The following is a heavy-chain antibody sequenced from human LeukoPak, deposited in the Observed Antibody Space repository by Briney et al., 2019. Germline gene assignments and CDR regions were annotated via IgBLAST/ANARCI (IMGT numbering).Heavy chain of an antibody. V-gene: IGHV4-4*02. CDR2: IYKNENT. D-gene: IGHD3/OR15-3a*01. CDR1: GGSISSSNW. CDR3: ARDWTNGPFGAFDI. Sequence: SGTLSLTCAVSGGSISSSNWWSWVRQPPGKGLDLIGYIYKNENTNYNPALKRRVTMSINTSQKQCSLKLTSVTAAETAVYYCARDWTNGPFGAFDIWGQGTVVTVSS. J-gene: IGHJ3*02.